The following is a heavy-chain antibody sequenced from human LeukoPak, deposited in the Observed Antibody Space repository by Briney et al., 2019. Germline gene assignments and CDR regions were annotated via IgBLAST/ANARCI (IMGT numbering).Heavy chain of an antibody. CDR1: GVSISSSGYY. D-gene: IGHD3-22*01. Sequence: SETLSLTCTVSGVSISSSGYYWSWIRQHPGKGLEWIGYIYFSGSTYYNPSLKSRVTISLDTSKNQFSLKLNSVAAADTAMYYCARKVAGSGNYDYWGQGTLVTVSS. V-gene: IGHV4-31*03. J-gene: IGHJ4*02. CDR2: IYFSGST. CDR3: ARKVAGSGNYDY.